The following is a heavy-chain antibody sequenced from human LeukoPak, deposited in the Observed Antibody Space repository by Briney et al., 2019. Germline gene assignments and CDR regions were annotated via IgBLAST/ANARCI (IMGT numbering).Heavy chain of an antibody. CDR1: GYTFTSHY. CDR2: MNPSGGST. CDR3: AGAHSIAVAGGNFDF. D-gene: IGHD6-19*01. Sequence: ASVKVSCKASGYTFTSHYIHWVRQAPGQGPEWMGIMNPSGGSTSYAQKFQGRVTMTRDTSTSTVYMELSSLRSEDTAVYYCAGAHSIAVAGGNFDFWGQGTLVTVSS. J-gene: IGHJ4*02. V-gene: IGHV1-46*01.